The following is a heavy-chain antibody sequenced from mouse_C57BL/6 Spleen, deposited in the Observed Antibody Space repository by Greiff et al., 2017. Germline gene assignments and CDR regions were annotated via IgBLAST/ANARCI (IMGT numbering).Heavy chain of an antibody. CDR3: AKDYDEDYYAMDY. D-gene: IGHD2-4*01. J-gene: IGHJ4*01. Sequence: VKLQESGPELVKPGASVKISCKASGYAFSSSWMNWVKQRPGKGLEWIGRIYPGDGDTNYNGKFKGKATLTADKSSSTAYMQLSSLTSEDSAVYFCAKDYDEDYYAMDYWGQGTSVTVSS. V-gene: IGHV1-82*01. CDR1: GYAFSSSW. CDR2: IYPGDGDT.